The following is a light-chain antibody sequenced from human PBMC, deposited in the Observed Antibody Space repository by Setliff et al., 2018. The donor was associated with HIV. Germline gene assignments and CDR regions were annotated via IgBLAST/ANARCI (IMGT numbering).Light chain of an antibody. CDR1: QGISSY. Sequence: IQLTQSPSFLSASVGDRVTITCRASQGISSYLAWYQQKPGKAPKLLIYAASTLQSGVPSRFSGSGSGTEFTLTISNLQPEDFATYYCQQLNSYPLTFGGGTKVDIK. CDR2: AAS. V-gene: IGKV1-9*01. CDR3: QQLNSYPLT. J-gene: IGKJ4*01.